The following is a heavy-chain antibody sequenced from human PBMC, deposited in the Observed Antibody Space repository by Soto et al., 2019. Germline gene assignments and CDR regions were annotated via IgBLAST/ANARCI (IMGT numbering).Heavy chain of an antibody. CDR1: GFTFSSYA. CDR3: ARQWLDSYYFDY. J-gene: IGHJ4*02. D-gene: IGHD6-19*01. Sequence: EVQLVESGGGLVQPGGSLRLSCAASGFTFSSYAMHWVSQAPGKGLEYVSAISSNGGSTYYANSVKGRFTISRDNSKNTLYLQMGSLIAEDVAVYYCARQWLDSYYFDYWGQGTLVTVSS. V-gene: IGHV3-64*01. CDR2: ISSNGGST.